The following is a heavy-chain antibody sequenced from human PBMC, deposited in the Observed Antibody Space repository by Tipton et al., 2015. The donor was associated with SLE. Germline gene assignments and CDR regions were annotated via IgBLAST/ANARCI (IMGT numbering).Heavy chain of an antibody. D-gene: IGHD2-15*01. V-gene: IGHV4-4*07. J-gene: IGHJ4*02. Sequence: LRLSCTVSGGSISSYYWNWMRQPAGKGLEWIGRIYSSGSTNYNPSLKSRVTMSVDTPKNQISLKMTSVTAADTAVYYCARDYRYCSPSCCPDWGQGSRAPVS. CDR1: GGSISSYY. CDR3: ARDYRYCSPSCCPD. CDR2: IYSSGST.